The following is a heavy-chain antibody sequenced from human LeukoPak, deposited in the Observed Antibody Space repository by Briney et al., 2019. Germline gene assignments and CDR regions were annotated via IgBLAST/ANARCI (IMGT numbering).Heavy chain of an antibody. J-gene: IGHJ4*02. CDR2: ISHSGST. Sequence: SETLSLTCAVYGGSFSGYYWSWIRQPPGKGLEWIGEISHSGSTYYNRSLKSRGTISVDTAKNQFSLKLNSVPAADTAVYYGASQTFRRVWCGESDLRIIGGLDHWGQGTLVTVSS. V-gene: IGHV4-34*01. CDR3: ASQTFRRVWCGESDLRIIGGLDH. CDR1: GGSFSGYY. D-gene: IGHD3-10*01.